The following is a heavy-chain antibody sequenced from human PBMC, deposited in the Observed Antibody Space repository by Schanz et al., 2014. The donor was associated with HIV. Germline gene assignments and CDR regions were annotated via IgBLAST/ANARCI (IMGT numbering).Heavy chain of an antibody. J-gene: IGHJ4*02. D-gene: IGHD6-19*01. CDR2: IGSGGGRT. CDR1: GLSFSTSM. Sequence: EVQLLESGGGFVQPGGSLRLSCVVSGLSFSTSMMNWVRQVPGKGLEWVSLIGSGGGRTYYADSVKGRVTISRDNSKNSLYLQMNSLRAEDTAVYYCARGLTRYSSGWYHFDYWGQGTLVSVSS. V-gene: IGHV3-23*01. CDR3: ARGLTRYSSGWYHFDY.